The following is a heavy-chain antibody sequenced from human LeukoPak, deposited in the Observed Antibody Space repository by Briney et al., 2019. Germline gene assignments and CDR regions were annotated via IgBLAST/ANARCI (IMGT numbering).Heavy chain of an antibody. CDR2: ISYSGST. V-gene: IGHV4-61*01. Sequence: SETLSLTCTVSGDSINSINKYYWSWIRQSPGKGLEWIRYISYSGSTNYNPSLKSRVTISVDTSKNQFSLKLTSVTAADTAVYYCVRGGPENDNWRYYVDFWGQGTLVTVSS. CDR1: GDSINSINKYY. D-gene: IGHD1-1*01. J-gene: IGHJ4*02. CDR3: VRGGPENDNWRYYVDF.